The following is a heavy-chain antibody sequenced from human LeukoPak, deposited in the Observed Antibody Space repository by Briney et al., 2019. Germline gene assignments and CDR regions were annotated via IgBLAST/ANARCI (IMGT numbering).Heavy chain of an antibody. V-gene: IGHV3-30*18. Sequence: GGSLRLSCAASGFTFSSYGMHWVRQAPGKGLEWVAVISYDGSNKYYADSVKGRSTISRDNSKNTLYLQMNSLRAEDTAVYYCAKDQDPIAVAGYYFDYWGQGTLVTVSS. D-gene: IGHD6-19*01. J-gene: IGHJ4*02. CDR1: GFTFSSYG. CDR3: AKDQDPIAVAGYYFDY. CDR2: ISYDGSNK.